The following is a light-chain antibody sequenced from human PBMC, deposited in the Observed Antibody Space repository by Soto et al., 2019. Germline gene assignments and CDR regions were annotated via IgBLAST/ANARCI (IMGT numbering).Light chain of an antibody. CDR1: QSVKTF. CDR2: DAS. J-gene: IGKJ5*01. CDR3: QQRSNWPPIT. V-gene: IGKV3-11*01. Sequence: EIVLTQSPATLSLSPGERSTLSCRASQSVKTFLFWYQQRPGQPPRLLIHDASHRAAGIPARFSGSGFGTDFTLTISSLEPEDAAVYYCQQRSNWPPITFGQGTRLEIK.